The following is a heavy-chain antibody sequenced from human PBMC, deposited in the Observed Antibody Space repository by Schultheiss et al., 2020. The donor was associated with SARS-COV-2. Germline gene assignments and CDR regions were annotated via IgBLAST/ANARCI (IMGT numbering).Heavy chain of an antibody. V-gene: IGHV1-69*04. Sequence: SVKVSCKASGGTFSSYAISWVRQAPGQGLEWMGRIIPIFGIANYAQKFQGRVTITADKSTSTAYMELSSLRSEDTAVYYCARKGLYSSGPQGAFDIWGQGTMVTVSS. J-gene: IGHJ3*02. CDR3: ARKGLYSSGPQGAFDI. D-gene: IGHD3-22*01. CDR2: IIPIFGIA. CDR1: GGTFSSYA.